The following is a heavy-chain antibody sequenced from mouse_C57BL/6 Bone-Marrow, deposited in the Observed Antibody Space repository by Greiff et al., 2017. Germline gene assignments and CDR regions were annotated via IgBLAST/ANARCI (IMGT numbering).Heavy chain of an antibody. D-gene: IGHD2-2*01. CDR2: ISSGSSTI. CDR3: ARCDYAYEGAWFAY. CDR1: GFTFSDYG. J-gene: IGHJ3*01. V-gene: IGHV5-17*01. Sequence: EVMLVESGGGLVKPGGSLKLSCAASGFTFSDYGMHWVRQAPEKGLKWVAYISSGSSTIYYPDTVKGRFTISRANDKNTLFLQMTSLSSEDSAMYYCARCDYAYEGAWFAYWGQGTLVTVSA.